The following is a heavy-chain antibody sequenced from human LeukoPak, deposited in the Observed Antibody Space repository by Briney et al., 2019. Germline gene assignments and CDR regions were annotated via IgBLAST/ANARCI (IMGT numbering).Heavy chain of an antibody. Sequence: SETLSLTCAVYGGSFSGYYWSWIRQPPGKGLEWFGEINHSGSTNYNPSLKSRVTISVDTSKNQFSLKLSSVTDADTAVYYCARAAAAYYYYYYMDVWGKGTTVTVSS. J-gene: IGHJ6*03. CDR2: INHSGST. D-gene: IGHD2-2*01. V-gene: IGHV4-34*01. CDR1: GGSFSGYY. CDR3: ARAAAAYYYYYYMDV.